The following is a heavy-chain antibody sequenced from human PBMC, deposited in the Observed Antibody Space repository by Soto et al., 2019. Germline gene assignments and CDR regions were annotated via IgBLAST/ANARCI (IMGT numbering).Heavy chain of an antibody. J-gene: IGHJ6*03. CDR2: TWYDGSNK. Sequence: PGGSLRLSCAASGFTFSSYGMHWVRQAPGKGLEWVAVTWYDGSNKYYADSVKGRFTISRDNSKNTLYLQMNSLRPEDTAVYYCARGEGAYYYLLAVWGKGTTVTVSS. D-gene: IGHD3-16*01. CDR1: GFTFSSYG. V-gene: IGHV3-33*01. CDR3: ARGEGAYYYLLAV.